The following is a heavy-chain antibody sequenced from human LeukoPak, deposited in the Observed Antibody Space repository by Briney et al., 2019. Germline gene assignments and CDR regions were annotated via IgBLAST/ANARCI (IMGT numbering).Heavy chain of an antibody. J-gene: IGHJ4*02. CDR1: GFTFSSHW. CDR3: ARGSLGRGWLFDY. CDR2: INQDASEK. V-gene: IGHV3-7*05. Sequence: GGSLRLSCGASGFTFSSHWMTWVRQAPGKGLECVANINQDASEKYYVDSVKGRFTISRDTAKNSLYLQMNSLRAEDTAVYYCARGSLGRGWLFDYWGQGTLVTVPS. D-gene: IGHD7-27*01.